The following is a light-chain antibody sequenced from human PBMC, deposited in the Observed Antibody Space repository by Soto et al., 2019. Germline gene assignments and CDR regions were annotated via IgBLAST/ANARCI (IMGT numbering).Light chain of an antibody. CDR2: GAS. CDR1: QSVSSN. J-gene: IGKJ5*01. CDR3: QQYNNWPPLT. Sequence: EIVMTQSPAPLSVSPGERATLSCRASQSVSSNLAWYQQKPGQAPRLRIYGASTRATGIPARFSGSGSGTEFTLTISSLQSEDFAVYYCQQYNNWPPLTFGQGTRMEI. V-gene: IGKV3D-15*01.